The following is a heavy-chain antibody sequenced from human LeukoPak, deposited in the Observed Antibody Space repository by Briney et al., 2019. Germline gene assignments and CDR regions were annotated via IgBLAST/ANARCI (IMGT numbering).Heavy chain of an antibody. CDR1: GYTFTSYG. D-gene: IGHD3-9*01. CDR3: ARGPPYYDILTGYYPPLYYYYYMDV. V-gene: IGHV1-18*01. CDR2: ISAYNGNT. Sequence: ASVKVSCKASGYTFTSYGISWVRQAPGQGLEWMGWISAYNGNTNYAQKLQGRVTMTTDTSTSTAYMELRSLRSDDTAVYYCARGPPYYDILTGYYPPLYYYYYMDVWGKGTTVTVSS. J-gene: IGHJ6*03.